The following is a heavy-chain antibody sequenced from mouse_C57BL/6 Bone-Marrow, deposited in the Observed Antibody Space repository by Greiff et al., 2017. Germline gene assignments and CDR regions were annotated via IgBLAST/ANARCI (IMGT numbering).Heavy chain of an antibody. J-gene: IGHJ3*01. CDR2: IHPSDSDT. Sequence: VQLQQPGAELVKPGASVKVSCKASGYTFTSYWMHWVKQRPGQGLEWIGRIHPSDSDTNYNQKFKGKATLTVDKSSSTAYMQLSSLTSEDSAVYYCAIISLIYYYGSSRRFAYWGQGTLVTVSA. D-gene: IGHD1-1*01. CDR1: GYTFTSYW. CDR3: AIISLIYYYGSSRRFAY. V-gene: IGHV1-74*01.